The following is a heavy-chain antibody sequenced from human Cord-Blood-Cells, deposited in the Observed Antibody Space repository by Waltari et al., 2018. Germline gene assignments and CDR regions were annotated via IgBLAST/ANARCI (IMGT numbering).Heavy chain of an antibody. Sequence: QVQLQESGPGLVKPSQTLSLTGTVSGGSIRSVDYYWSWIRQPPGKGLEWIGYIYYSGSTYYNPSLKSRVTISVDTSKNQFSLKLSSVTAADTAVYYCARGPSPTEQMVQGVIIFDYWGQGTLVTVSS. J-gene: IGHJ4*02. CDR2: IYYSGST. V-gene: IGHV4-30-4*01. D-gene: IGHD3-10*01. CDR1: GGSIRSVDYY. CDR3: ARGPSPTEQMVQGVIIFDY.